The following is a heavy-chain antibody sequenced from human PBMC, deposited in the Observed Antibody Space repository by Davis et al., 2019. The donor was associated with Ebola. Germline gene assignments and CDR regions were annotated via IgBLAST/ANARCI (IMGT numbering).Heavy chain of an antibody. J-gene: IGHJ4*02. Sequence: GESLKISCAASGFTFSDFHIHWIRQAPGKGLDWVATMADESEKYYVDSVEGRFTVSRDNAKSSLYLQMNSLRVEDTAVYYCLRLLDHSTEYWGQGTLVTVSS. CDR1: GFTFSDFH. CDR3: LRLLDHSTEY. V-gene: IGHV3-7*01. CDR2: MADESEK.